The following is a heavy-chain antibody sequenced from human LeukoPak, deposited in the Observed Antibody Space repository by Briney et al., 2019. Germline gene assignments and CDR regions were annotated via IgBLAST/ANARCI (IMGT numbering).Heavy chain of an antibody. V-gene: IGHV4-34*01. J-gene: IGHJ4*02. CDR3: ARGANWGSPIDY. CDR1: GGSFSGYY. D-gene: IGHD7-27*01. Sequence: SETLSLTCAVYGGSFSGYYWSWIRQPPGKGLEWIGENNHSGSTNYNPSLKSRVTISVDTSKNQFSLKLSSVTAADTAVYYRARGANWGSPIDYWGQGTLVTVSS. CDR2: NNHSGST.